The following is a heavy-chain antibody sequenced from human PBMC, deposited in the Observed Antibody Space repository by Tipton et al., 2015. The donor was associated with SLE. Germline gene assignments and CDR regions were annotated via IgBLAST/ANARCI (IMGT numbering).Heavy chain of an antibody. D-gene: IGHD6-6*01. Sequence: SLRLSCAASGFTFSSYELNWVRQAPGKGPEWLSYIGSSGSPIYYADSVKGRFTISRDNAKNSLYLQMNSLRAEDTAVYYCARDQDRSSSGGRTYFDYWGQRTLVTVSS. CDR2: IGSSGSPI. CDR3: ARDQDRSSSGGRTYFDY. CDR1: GFTFSSYE. J-gene: IGHJ4*02. V-gene: IGHV3-48*03.